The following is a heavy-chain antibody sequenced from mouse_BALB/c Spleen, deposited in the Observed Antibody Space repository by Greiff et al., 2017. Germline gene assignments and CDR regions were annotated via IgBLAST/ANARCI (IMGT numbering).Heavy chain of an antibody. CDR3: ARRGVYYGYGEAYFDY. CDR1: GYSITSDYA. D-gene: IGHD2-2*01. J-gene: IGHJ2*01. CDR2: ISYSGST. Sequence: DVKLQESGPGLVKPSQSLSLTCTVTGYSITSDYAWNWIRQFPGNKLEWMGYISYSGSTSYNPSLKSRISITRDTSKNQFFLQLNSVTTEDTATYYCARRGVYYGYGEAYFDYWGQGTTLTVSS. V-gene: IGHV3-2*02.